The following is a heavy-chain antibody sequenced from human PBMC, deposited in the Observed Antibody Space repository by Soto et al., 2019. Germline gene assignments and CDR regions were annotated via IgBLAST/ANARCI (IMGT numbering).Heavy chain of an antibody. J-gene: IGHJ6*04. CDR1: GFSFSMYY. CDR3: ARDPPASSGYYSGGRAYYFYGMDV. Sequence: EGSLRLSCSASGFSFSMYYMNLVRQAPDKGLELVALISYDGGNKYYADSVKGRCPISRDNSKNTLYLQMNSLRVEDTAIYYCARDPPASSGYYSGGRAYYFYGMDVWGKRPRVTASS. V-gene: IGHV3-30*16. D-gene: IGHD3-22*01. CDR2: ISYDGGNK.